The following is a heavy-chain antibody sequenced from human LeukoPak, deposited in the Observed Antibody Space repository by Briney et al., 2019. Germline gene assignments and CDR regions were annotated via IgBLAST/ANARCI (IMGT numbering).Heavy chain of an antibody. D-gene: IGHD6-13*01. J-gene: IGHJ4*02. CDR2: INPSGGST. CDR1: GYTFTSYY. V-gene: IGHV1-46*03. Sequence: GASVKVSCKASGYTFTSYYMHWVRQAPGQGLEWMGIINPSGGSTSYAQKFPGRVTMTRDTSTSTVYMELSSLRSEDTAVYYCAREVAAAGRSVIVVTNYFDYWGQGTLVTVSS. CDR3: AREVAAAGRSVIVVTNYFDY.